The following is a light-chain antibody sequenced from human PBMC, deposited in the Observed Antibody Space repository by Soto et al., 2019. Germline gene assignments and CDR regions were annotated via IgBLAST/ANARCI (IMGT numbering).Light chain of an antibody. Sequence: QSALTQPASLSGSPGPSITISCTGTSSDVGSYNLVSWYRQHTGKAPKIMIYESSKRPSGLSNRFSGSKSGNTASLTISGLQAEDEADYYCCSYVGSSTLVFGGGTQLTVL. CDR3: CSYVGSSTLV. CDR2: ESS. CDR1: SSDVGSYNL. J-gene: IGLJ3*02. V-gene: IGLV2-23*01.